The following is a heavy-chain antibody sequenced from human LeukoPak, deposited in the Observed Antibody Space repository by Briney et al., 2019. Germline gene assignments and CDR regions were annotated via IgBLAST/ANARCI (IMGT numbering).Heavy chain of an antibody. Sequence: GGSLRLSCAASEFTVSSNYMSWVRQAPGKGLEWVSAISSSGGGTFYVDSVKGRFTISRDNSKNTLYLQMNSLSAEDTAVYFCAKDNAPLRYFDWLFDWGQGTLVTVSS. D-gene: IGHD3-9*01. CDR3: AKDNAPLRYFDWLFD. J-gene: IGHJ4*02. V-gene: IGHV3-23*01. CDR2: ISSSGGGT. CDR1: EFTVSSNY.